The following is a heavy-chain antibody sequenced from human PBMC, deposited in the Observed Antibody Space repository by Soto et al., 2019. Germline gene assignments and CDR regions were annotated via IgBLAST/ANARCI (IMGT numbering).Heavy chain of an antibody. D-gene: IGHD3-10*01. CDR1: GGSFSGYQ. V-gene: IGHV4-34*01. CDR2: INDIGNI. CDR3: ARGLILWFGELSRRGGYYSYMDV. Sequence: QVQLQQWGAGLLKPSETLSLTCAVYGGSFSGYQWTWIRQTPGKGLEWIGEINDIGNINYNPSLKGRVTILLDTPKKQISLRLSSVTAADSAVYYCARGLILWFGELSRRGGYYSYMDVWGKGTTVTVSS. J-gene: IGHJ6*03.